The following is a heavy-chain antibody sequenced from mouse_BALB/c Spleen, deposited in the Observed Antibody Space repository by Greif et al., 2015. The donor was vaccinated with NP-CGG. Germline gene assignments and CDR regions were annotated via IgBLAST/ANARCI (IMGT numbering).Heavy chain of an antibody. CDR2: IDPANGNT. J-gene: IGHJ1*01. Sequence: VQLQQSGAELVKPGASVKLSCTASGFNIKDTYMHWVKQRPEQGLEWIGRIDPANGNTKYDPKFQGKATITADTSSNTAYLQLSSLTSEDTAVYYCARNNGSSYWYFDVWGAGTTVTVSS. V-gene: IGHV14-3*02. CDR1: GFNIKDTY. D-gene: IGHD1-1*01. CDR3: ARNNGSSYWYFDV.